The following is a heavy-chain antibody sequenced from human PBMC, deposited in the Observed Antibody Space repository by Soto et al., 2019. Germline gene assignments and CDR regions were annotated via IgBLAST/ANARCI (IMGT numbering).Heavy chain of an antibody. V-gene: IGHV3-64*01. J-gene: IGHJ4*02. Sequence: EVQLVESGGGLVQPGGSLRLSCAASGFTFSDYAMHWVRQAPGKGLEYVAAITSNGGGTYYATSVKGRFIISRDNSKNTLYLQMGSLRAEDMAVYYCARSTGGYWGQGTLVTVSS. D-gene: IGHD2-8*02. CDR1: GFTFSDYA. CDR2: ITSNGGGT. CDR3: ARSTGGY.